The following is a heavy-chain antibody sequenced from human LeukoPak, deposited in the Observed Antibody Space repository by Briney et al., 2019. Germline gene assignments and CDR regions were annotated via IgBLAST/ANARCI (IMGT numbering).Heavy chain of an antibody. CDR2: IYYSGST. CDR1: GGSISSYY. Sequence: SETLSLTCTVSGGSISSYYWSWIRQPPGKGLEWIWYIYYSGSTNYNPALKSRVTISVDTYKKQFSLKLSSVTAADTAVYYCARCYYGSGDAFDIWGQGTMVTVSS. D-gene: IGHD3-22*01. CDR3: ARCYYGSGDAFDI. J-gene: IGHJ3*02. V-gene: IGHV4-59*01.